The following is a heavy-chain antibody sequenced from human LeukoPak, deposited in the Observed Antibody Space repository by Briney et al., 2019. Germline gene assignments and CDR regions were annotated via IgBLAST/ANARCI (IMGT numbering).Heavy chain of an antibody. V-gene: IGHV4-59*08. CDR2: ISYSGST. CDR1: GGSISSYY. D-gene: IGHD3-22*01. Sequence: SETLSLTCAVSGGSISSYYWSWIRQPPRKGLEWIGYISYSGSTNYSPSLKSRVTISVDTSKNHFSLRLSSVTAADTAVYYCARLSSVYSSGSIWGQGTLVTVSS. J-gene: IGHJ4*02. CDR3: ARLSSVYSSGSI.